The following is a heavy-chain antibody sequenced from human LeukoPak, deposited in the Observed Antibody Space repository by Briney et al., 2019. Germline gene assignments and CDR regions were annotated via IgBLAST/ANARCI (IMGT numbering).Heavy chain of an antibody. CDR3: ARDHYDSSGYYPKFDY. CDR1: GGTFSSYA. Sequence: GASVKVSCKASGGTFSSYAISWVRQAPGQGLEWMGRIIPILGIANYAQKFQGRVTITADKSTSTAYMELRSLRSDDTAVYYCARDHYDSSGYYPKFDYWGQGTLVTVSS. CDR2: IIPILGIA. J-gene: IGHJ4*02. V-gene: IGHV1-69*04. D-gene: IGHD3-22*01.